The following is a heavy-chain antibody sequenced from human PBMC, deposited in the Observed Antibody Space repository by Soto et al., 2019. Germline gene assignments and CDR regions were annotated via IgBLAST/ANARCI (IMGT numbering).Heavy chain of an antibody. CDR2: ISSTTNYI. CDR1: GFTYTRYS. Sequence: SGGSLRLSCAASGFTYTRYSMNWVRQAPGKGLEWVSSISSTTNYIYYGDSMKGRFTISRDNAKNSLYLEMNSLRAEDTAVYYCARESEDLTSNFDYWGQGTLVTVSS. CDR3: ARESEDLTSNFDY. V-gene: IGHV3-21*06. J-gene: IGHJ4*02.